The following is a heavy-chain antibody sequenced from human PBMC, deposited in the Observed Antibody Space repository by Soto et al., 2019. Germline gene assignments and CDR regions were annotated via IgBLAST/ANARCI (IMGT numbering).Heavy chain of an antibody. CDR2: MNPKSGNT. D-gene: IGHD5-18*01. J-gene: IGHJ4*02. CDR1: VEPFTSYE. Sequence: GSVKVSCKASVEPFTSYELNLVRQATGQGLEWMGWMNPKSGNTGYAQKCQGRVTMTRNTSRSTAYMELSSPRSYDTAVYYCANRYSYVHFWGQGTLVTLSS. CDR3: ANRYSYVHF. V-gene: IGHV1-8*01.